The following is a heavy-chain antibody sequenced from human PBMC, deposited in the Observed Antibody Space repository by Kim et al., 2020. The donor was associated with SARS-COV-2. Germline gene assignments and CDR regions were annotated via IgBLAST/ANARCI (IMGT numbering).Heavy chain of an antibody. J-gene: IGHJ6*02. CDR3: ARGNPLGVNRYYAMDV. Sequence: SETLSLTCSVSGGSIHSGEYYWNWIRQRPGKGLEWLGHIYKTGNTYYNSSLKSRISISVDTSENQVSLRLTSVTTADTAVYYCARGNPLGVNRYYAMDVWGQGTTVTVS. V-gene: IGHV4-31*03. D-gene: IGHD1-26*01. CDR2: IYKTGNT. CDR1: GGSIHSGEYY.